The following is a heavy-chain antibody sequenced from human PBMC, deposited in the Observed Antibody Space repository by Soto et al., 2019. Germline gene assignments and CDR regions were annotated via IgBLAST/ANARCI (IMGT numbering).Heavy chain of an antibody. CDR1: GFTFSSYA. CDR2: ISGSGGST. CDR3: AHRPRGYSYYFDY. V-gene: IGHV3-23*01. J-gene: IGHJ4*02. Sequence: GGSLRLSCAASGFTFSSYAMSWVRQAPGKGLEWVSAISGSGGSTYYADSVKGRFTITKDTSKNQVVLTVTNMDPVDTATYYCAHRPRGYSYYFDYWGQGTLVTVSS. D-gene: IGHD5-18*01.